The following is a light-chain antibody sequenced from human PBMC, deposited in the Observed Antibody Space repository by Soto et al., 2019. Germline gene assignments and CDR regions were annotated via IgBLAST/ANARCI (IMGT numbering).Light chain of an antibody. Sequence: EIVLTQSPGTLSLSPGERATLSCRASQTLSSTFLAWYQQRRGQAPRLIIYRASSRATGVPARFSGSGSGTDFTLTISSLEPEDFAVYYCQQRSNWPSFGGGTKVDIK. CDR1: QTLSSTF. CDR3: QQRSNWPS. V-gene: IGKV3D-20*02. CDR2: RAS. J-gene: IGKJ4*01.